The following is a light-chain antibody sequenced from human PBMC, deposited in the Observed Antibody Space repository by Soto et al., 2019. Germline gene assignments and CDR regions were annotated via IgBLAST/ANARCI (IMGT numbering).Light chain of an antibody. CDR3: FESLQSPFR. CDR1: QSLLNSNGYNC. J-gene: IGKJ1*01. Sequence: DIVMTQSPLSLPVTPGEPASISCRSSQSLLNSNGYNCLEWYLQKPGQSPQLLLYLGSNRASGVPDRFSGRGSGTDFTLTISRGEAGDVAVYFFFESLQSPFRFGQGNKVEIK. CDR2: LGS. V-gene: IGKV2-28*01.